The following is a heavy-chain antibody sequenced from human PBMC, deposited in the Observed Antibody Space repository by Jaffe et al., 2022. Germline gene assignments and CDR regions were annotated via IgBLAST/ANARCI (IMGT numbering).Heavy chain of an antibody. V-gene: IGHV4-34*01. CDR2: INHSGST. Sequence: QVQLQQWGAGLLKPSETLSLTCAVYGGSFSGYYWSWIRQPPGKGLEWIGEINHSGSTNYNPSLKSRVTISVDTSKNQFSLKLSSVTAADTAVYYCARSYGSWYYDSSGYYYVFDYWGQGTLVTVSS. CDR3: ARSYGSWYYDSSGYYYVFDY. CDR1: GGSFSGYY. D-gene: IGHD3-22*01. J-gene: IGHJ4*02.